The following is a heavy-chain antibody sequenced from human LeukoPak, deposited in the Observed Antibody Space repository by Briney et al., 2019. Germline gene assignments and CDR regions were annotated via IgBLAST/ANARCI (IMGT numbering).Heavy chain of an antibody. Sequence: GGSLRLSCAASGFTFSSYGMHWVRQAPGKRLEWVAFIRYDGSNKYYADSVKGRFTISRDNSKDTLYLQMNSLRPEDTAVYYCARDPRGPTGYDHSGRDSFDYWGQGTLVTVSS. J-gene: IGHJ4*02. CDR3: ARDPRGPTGYDHSGRDSFDY. CDR2: IRYDGSNK. V-gene: IGHV3-30*02. D-gene: IGHD3-22*01. CDR1: GFTFSSYG.